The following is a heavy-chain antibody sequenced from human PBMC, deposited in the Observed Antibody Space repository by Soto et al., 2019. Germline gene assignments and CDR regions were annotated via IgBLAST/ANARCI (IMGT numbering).Heavy chain of an antibody. J-gene: IGHJ4*02. V-gene: IGHV4-39*01. CDR2: IYYSGST. D-gene: IGHD6-19*01. CDR1: GGSISSSSYY. CDR3: ASNVIAVSAPWDY. Sequence: SETLSLTCTVSGGSISSSSYYWGWIRQPPGKGLEWIESIYYSGSTYYNPSLKSRVTISVDTSKNQFSLKLSSVTAADTAVYYCASNVIAVSAPWDYWGQGTLVTVSS.